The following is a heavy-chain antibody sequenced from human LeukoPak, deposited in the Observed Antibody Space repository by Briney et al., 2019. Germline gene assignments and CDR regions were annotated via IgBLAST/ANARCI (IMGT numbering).Heavy chain of an antibody. V-gene: IGHV3-53*05. CDR3: AKGPATLDVLHYYYYMDV. CDR2: IYSGGST. Sequence: GGSLRLSCAASGFTVSSNYMSWVRQAPGKGLEWVSIIYSGGSTFYADSVKGRFTISRDNSKNTLYLQMNSLRAEDTAVYYCAKGPATLDVLHYYYYMDVWGKGTTVTISS. D-gene: IGHD2-15*01. CDR1: GFTVSSNY. J-gene: IGHJ6*03.